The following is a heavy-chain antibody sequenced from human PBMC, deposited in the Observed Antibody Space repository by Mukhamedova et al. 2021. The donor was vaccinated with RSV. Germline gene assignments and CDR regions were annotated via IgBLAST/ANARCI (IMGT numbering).Heavy chain of an antibody. CDR3: ARAGSYRFDY. Sequence: TTINYADPVKGRFIISRDNAKNTLYLPMNSLRAEDTAIYYCARAGSYRFDYWGQGTLVTISS. V-gene: IGHV3-74*01. CDR2: TTI. J-gene: IGHJ4*02. D-gene: IGHD3-16*02.